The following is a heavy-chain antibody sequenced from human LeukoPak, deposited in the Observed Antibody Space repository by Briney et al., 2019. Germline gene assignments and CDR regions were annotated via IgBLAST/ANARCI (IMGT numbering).Heavy chain of an antibody. D-gene: IGHD2-15*01. J-gene: IGHJ5*02. CDR2: IYYSGST. Sequence: SETLSLTCTVSGGSISSYYWSWIRQPPGKGLEWIGYIYYSGSTNYNPSLKSRVTISVHTSNNQFSLTLNSVTAADTAVYYCARGTCSGGSCLDTWGQGTPVSVSS. CDR1: GGSISSYY. CDR3: ARGTCSGGSCLDT. V-gene: IGHV4-59*01.